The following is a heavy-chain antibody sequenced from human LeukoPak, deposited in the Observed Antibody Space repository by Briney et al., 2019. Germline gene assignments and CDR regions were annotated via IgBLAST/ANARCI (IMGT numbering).Heavy chain of an antibody. J-gene: IGHJ4*02. CDR3: AREEYYDTSVYYDY. Sequence: GGSLRLSCAASGFTFSGYSMNWVRQAPGKGLEWVSSISSGSSYINHAASVKGRFTISRGNAKNSLYLQMNSLRAEDTAVYYCAREEYYDTSVYYDYWGKGTLVTVS. V-gene: IGHV3-21*01. D-gene: IGHD3-22*01. CDR1: GFTFSGYS. CDR2: ISSGSSYI.